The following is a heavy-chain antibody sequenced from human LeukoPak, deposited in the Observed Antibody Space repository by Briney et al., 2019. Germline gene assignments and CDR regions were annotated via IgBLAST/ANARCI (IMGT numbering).Heavy chain of an antibody. Sequence: GGSLRLSCAASGFTFDDYAMHWVRQAPGKGLEWVSVISWNSGSIGYADSVKGRFTISRDNAKNSLYLQMNSLRAEDMALYYCAKGLWFGERENWFDPWGQGTLVTVSS. D-gene: IGHD3-10*01. CDR3: AKGLWFGERENWFDP. V-gene: IGHV3-9*03. J-gene: IGHJ5*02. CDR2: ISWNSGSI. CDR1: GFTFDDYA.